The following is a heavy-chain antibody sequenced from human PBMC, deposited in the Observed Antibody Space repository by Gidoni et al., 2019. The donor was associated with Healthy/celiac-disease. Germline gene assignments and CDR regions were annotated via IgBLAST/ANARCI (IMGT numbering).Heavy chain of an antibody. CDR1: GGTFSSYA. CDR2: IIPIFGTA. Sequence: QVQLVQSGAEVKKPGSSVKVSCKASGGTFSSYAISWVRQAPGQGLEWMGGIIPIFGTAHYAQKFHGRVTITADESTSTAYMELSSLRSEDTAVYYCARGGVDCSGGSCYSARFDYWGQGTLVTVSS. CDR3: ARGGVDCSGGSCYSARFDY. V-gene: IGHV1-69*12. D-gene: IGHD2-15*01. J-gene: IGHJ4*02.